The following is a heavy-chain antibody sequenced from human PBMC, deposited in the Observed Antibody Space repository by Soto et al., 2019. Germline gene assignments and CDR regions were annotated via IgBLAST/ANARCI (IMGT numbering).Heavy chain of an antibody. Sequence: KASETLSLTCTVTGDSVSKYYWNWIRQPAGKGLEWIGRIYTTRSPNYNPSLKSRVTMSVDTSKNQFSLKLNLSSVTAADTAVYYCARSPAYGDYANLDTWGPGTLVTVSS. CDR3: ARSPAYGDYANLDT. J-gene: IGHJ5*02. V-gene: IGHV4-4*07. D-gene: IGHD4-17*01. CDR1: GDSVSKYY. CDR2: IYTTRSP.